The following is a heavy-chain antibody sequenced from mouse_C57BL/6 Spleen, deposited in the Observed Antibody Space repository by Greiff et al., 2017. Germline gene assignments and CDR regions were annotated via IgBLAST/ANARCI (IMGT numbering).Heavy chain of an antibody. CDR2: IDPSDSYT. CDR3: ARRAYYSNYPAWFAY. J-gene: IGHJ3*01. D-gene: IGHD2-5*01. Sequence: VQLQQPGAELVKPGASVKLSCKASGYTFTSYWMQWVKQRPGQGLEWIGEIDPSDSYTNYNQKFKGKATLTVDTSSSTAYMQLSSLTSEDSAVYYCARRAYYSNYPAWFAYWGQGTLVTVSA. V-gene: IGHV1-50*01. CDR1: GYTFTSYW.